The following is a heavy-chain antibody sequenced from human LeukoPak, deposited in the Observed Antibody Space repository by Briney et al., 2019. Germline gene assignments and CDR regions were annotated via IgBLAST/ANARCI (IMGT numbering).Heavy chain of an antibody. D-gene: IGHD3-9*01. CDR2: INHSGST. V-gene: IGHV4-34*01. CDR1: GGSFSGYY. CDR3: ASFRYSNCPWGFDP. Sequence: SETLSLTCAVYGGSFSGYYWSWIRQPPGKGLEWIGEINHSGSTKNNPSLKSRVTISVDTSKNQFSLKLRSGTAADTAVYYCASFRYSNCPWGFDPWGQGTLVTVPS. J-gene: IGHJ5*02.